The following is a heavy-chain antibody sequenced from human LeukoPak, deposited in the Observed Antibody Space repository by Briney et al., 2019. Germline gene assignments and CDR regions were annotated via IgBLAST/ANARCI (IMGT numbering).Heavy chain of an antibody. CDR2: IAGSSDST. Sequence: GGSLRLSCAASGFSFSTNAMSWVRQAPGKGLEWVSGIAGSSDSTYYADSVKGRFTISRDNAKNSLYLQLNSLRAEDTAVYYCARDDDWNYEDYWGQGTLVTVSS. V-gene: IGHV3-23*01. CDR3: ARDDDWNYEDY. D-gene: IGHD1-7*01. CDR1: GFSFSTNA. J-gene: IGHJ4*02.